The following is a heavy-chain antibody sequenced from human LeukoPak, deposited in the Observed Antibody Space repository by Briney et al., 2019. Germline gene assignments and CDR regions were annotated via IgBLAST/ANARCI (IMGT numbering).Heavy chain of an antibody. CDR2: INPNSGAT. V-gene: IGHV1-2*02. Sequence: ASVKVSCKASGYTFSGYYMHWVRQAPGQGLEWMGWINPNSGATNYAQTLQGRVTMTRDTSISIVYMELSRLRADDTAVYYCARALRYDDSSGYCAFWGQGTLVSV. CDR1: GYTFSGYY. CDR3: ARALRYDDSSGYCAF. D-gene: IGHD3-22*01. J-gene: IGHJ4*02.